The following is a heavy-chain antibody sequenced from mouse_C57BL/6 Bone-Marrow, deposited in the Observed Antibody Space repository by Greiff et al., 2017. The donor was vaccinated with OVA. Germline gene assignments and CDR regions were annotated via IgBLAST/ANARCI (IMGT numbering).Heavy chain of an antibody. Sequence: QVQLQQSGAELVKPGASVKMSCKASGYTFTSYWITWVKQRPGQGLEWIGDIYPGSGSTNYNEKFKSKATLTVDTSSSTAYMQLSSLTSEDYAVYYCARRGLRSDYWGQGTTLTVSS. J-gene: IGHJ2*01. CDR2: IYPGSGST. CDR3: ARRGLRSDY. CDR1: GYTFTSYW. V-gene: IGHV1-55*01. D-gene: IGHD1-1*01.